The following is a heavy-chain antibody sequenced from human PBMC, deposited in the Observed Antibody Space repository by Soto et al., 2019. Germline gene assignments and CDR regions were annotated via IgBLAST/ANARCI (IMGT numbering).Heavy chain of an antibody. CDR3: ARSLITMVPEDD. D-gene: IGHD3-10*01. CDR2: IYYSGST. J-gene: IGHJ4*02. V-gene: IGHV4-39*01. Sequence: QLQLQESGPGLVKPSETLSLTCTVSGGSISSSSYYWGWIRQPPGKGLEWIGSIYYSGSTYYNPSLKSRVTISVDTSKNQFSLKLSSVTAADTAVYYCARSLITMVPEDDWGQGTLVTVSS. CDR1: GGSISSSSYY.